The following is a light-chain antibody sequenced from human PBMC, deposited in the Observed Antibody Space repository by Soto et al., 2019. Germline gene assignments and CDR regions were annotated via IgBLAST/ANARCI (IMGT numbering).Light chain of an antibody. Sequence: DIQMTQSPSTLSASVGDRVTITCRASQSISNWLAWYQQKPGKAPKLLIYKASSLESAVPSRFSGSGSGTEFTLTISSLQPDDLAKYYCQQYNSYPYTVGQGTKLEIK. CDR3: QQYNSYPYT. V-gene: IGKV1-5*03. CDR1: QSISNW. CDR2: KAS. J-gene: IGKJ2*01.